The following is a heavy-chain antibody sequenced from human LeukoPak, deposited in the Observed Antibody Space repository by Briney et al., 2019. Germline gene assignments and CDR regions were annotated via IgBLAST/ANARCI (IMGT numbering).Heavy chain of an antibody. Sequence: ASVKVSCKASGYNFTSYGISWVRQAPGQGLEWMGWISAYNGNTNYAQKLQGRVTMTTDTSTSTAYMELRSLRSDDTAVYYCARASIVGALGWFDPWGQGTLVTVSS. V-gene: IGHV1-18*01. CDR2: ISAYNGNT. CDR3: ARASIVGALGWFDP. J-gene: IGHJ5*02. D-gene: IGHD1-26*01. CDR1: GYNFTSYG.